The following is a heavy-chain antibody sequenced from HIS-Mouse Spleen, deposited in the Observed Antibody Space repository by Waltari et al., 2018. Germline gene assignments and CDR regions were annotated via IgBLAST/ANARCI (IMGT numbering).Heavy chain of an antibody. CDR2: ISSSSSYI. V-gene: IGHV3-21*01. J-gene: IGHJ4*02. Sequence: EVQLVESGGGLVKPGGSLRLSCAASGFTFSSYVMHWVRQAPGKGLEWVSSISSSSSYIYYADSVKGRFTISRDNAKNSLYLQMNSLRAEDTAVYYCASLYYDILTGYYRDYWGQGTLVTVSS. CDR1: GFTFSSYV. D-gene: IGHD3-9*01. CDR3: ASLYYDILTGYYRDY.